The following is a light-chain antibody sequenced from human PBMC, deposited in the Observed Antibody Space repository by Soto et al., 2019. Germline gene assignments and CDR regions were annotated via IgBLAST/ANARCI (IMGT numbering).Light chain of an antibody. CDR3: QQYYSYPPT. CDR2: AAS. Sequence: IRMTQSPSSLSASTGDRVTITCRASQGISSYLAWYQQKPGKAPKLLIYAASTLQSGVPSRFSGSGSGTDFTLTISCLQSEDFATYYCQQYYSYPPTFGGGTKVDIK. J-gene: IGKJ4*01. CDR1: QGISSY. V-gene: IGKV1-8*01.